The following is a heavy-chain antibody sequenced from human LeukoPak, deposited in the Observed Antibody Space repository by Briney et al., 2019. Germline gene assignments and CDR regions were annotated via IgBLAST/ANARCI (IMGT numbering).Heavy chain of an antibody. J-gene: IGHJ5*02. V-gene: IGHV4-4*07. D-gene: IGHD1-26*01. Sequence: PSETLSLTCTVSGDSISNYYWSWIRQSAGKGLEWIGRIVNGRSTNYNPSLESRVTMSLDTSKNQFSLKLTSVTAADTALYFCTRDVGRTNWFDPWGQGTLVTVSS. CDR3: TRDVGRTNWFDP. CDR2: IVNGRST. CDR1: GDSISNYY.